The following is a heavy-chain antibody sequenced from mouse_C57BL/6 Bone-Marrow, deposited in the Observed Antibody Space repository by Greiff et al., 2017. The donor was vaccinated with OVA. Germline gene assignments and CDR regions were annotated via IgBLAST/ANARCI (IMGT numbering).Heavy chain of an antibody. V-gene: IGHV1-15*01. D-gene: IGHD2-4*01. CDR2: IDPETGGT. Sequence: VQLMESGAELVKPGASVTLSCKASGYTFTDYEMHWVKQTPVHGLEWIGAIDPETGGTAYNQKFKGKAILTADKSSSTAYMELRSLTSEDSAVYYCTRWGLRYFDYWGQGTTLTVSS. J-gene: IGHJ2*01. CDR1: GYTFTDYE. CDR3: TRWGLRYFDY.